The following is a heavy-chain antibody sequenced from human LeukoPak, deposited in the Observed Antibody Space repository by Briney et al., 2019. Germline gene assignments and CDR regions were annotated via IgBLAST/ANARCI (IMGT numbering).Heavy chain of an antibody. V-gene: IGHV3-48*03. CDR2: ISSSGSTI. CDR1: GFTFSSYE. CDR3: ARGSTVTTVTSAYYMDV. J-gene: IGHJ6*03. Sequence: PGGSLRLSCAASGFTFSSYEMNWVRQAPGKGLEWVSYISSSGSTIYYADSVKGRFTISRDNAKNSLYLQMNSLRAEDTAVYYCARGSTVTTVTSAYYMDVWGKGATVTISS. D-gene: IGHD4-17*01.